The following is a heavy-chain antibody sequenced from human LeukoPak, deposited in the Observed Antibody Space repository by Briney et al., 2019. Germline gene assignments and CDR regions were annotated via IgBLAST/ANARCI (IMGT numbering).Heavy chain of an antibody. CDR2: IYYSGST. J-gene: IGHJ6*03. D-gene: IGHD3-16*01. Sequence: SETLSLTCTVSGGSISSYYWSWIRQPPGKGLEWIGYIYYSGSTNYNPSLKSRVTISVDTSKNQFSLKLSSVTAADTAVYYCARGYVSVYYYYYMDVWGKGTTVTVSS. CDR1: GGSISSYY. V-gene: IGHV4-59*01. CDR3: ARGYVSVYYYYYMDV.